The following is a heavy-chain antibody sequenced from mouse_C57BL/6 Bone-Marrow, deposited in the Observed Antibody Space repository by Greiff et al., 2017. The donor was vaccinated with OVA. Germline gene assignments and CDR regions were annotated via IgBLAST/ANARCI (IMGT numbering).Heavy chain of an antibody. CDR2: ISTYYGDA. D-gene: IGHD1-1*01. CDR1: GYTFPDYA. Sequence: QVQLQQSGPELVRPGVSVKISCKGSGYTFPDYAMHWVKQSHAKSLEWIGVISTYYGDASYNQKFKDKATMTVDKSSSTSYMELAILTSGDSAVYYCARRYYYGSSPYWYFDVWGTGTTVTVSS. J-gene: IGHJ1*03. CDR3: ARRYYYGSSPYWYFDV. V-gene: IGHV1-67*01.